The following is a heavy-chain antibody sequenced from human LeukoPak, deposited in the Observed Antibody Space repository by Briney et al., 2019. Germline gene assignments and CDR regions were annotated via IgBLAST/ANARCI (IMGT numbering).Heavy chain of an antibody. D-gene: IGHD1-26*01. Sequence: SETLSLTCTVSGGSISSYYWSWIRQPPGKGLEWIGYIYYSGSTNYNPSLKSRVTISVDTSSNQFSLRLNSVTAADTAVYYCAKIRKREGEDYWGQGTLVTVSS. J-gene: IGHJ4*02. CDR3: AKIRKREGEDY. CDR1: GGSISSYY. V-gene: IGHV4-59*12. CDR2: IYYSGST.